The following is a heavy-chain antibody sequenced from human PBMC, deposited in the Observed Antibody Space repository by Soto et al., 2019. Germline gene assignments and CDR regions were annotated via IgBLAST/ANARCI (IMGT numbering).Heavy chain of an antibody. Sequence: ASVKVSCKASGYSFISYGIGWVRQAPGQGLEWMGWITVNSGNTNYPQKFQGRVTMTTDTSTSTAYMELRSLTSDDTAVYYCGRGLGGGWYYFDYWGPGTLVTVSS. CDR1: GYSFISYG. CDR2: ITVNSGNT. CDR3: GRGLGGGWYYFDY. J-gene: IGHJ4*02. V-gene: IGHV1-18*01. D-gene: IGHD6-19*01.